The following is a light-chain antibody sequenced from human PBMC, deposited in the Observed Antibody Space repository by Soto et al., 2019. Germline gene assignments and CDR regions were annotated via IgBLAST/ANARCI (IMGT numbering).Light chain of an antibody. Sequence: QSVLTQPASVSGSPGQSITISCTGTSSDVGGYNLVSWDHQQPDKAPKLMIFDGNLRPSGVSHRYSGSKFGKTASLTISVLQSEDVGDYYCCSYAGSSTLVFGTGTKLTVL. CDR2: DGN. J-gene: IGLJ1*01. V-gene: IGLV2-23*01. CDR3: CSYAGSSTLV. CDR1: SSDVGGYNL.